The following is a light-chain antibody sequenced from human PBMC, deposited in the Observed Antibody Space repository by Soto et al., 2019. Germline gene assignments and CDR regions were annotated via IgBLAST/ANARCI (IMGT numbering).Light chain of an antibody. J-gene: IGKJ5*01. CDR3: QYFSSSLSIT. CDR2: GAS. CDR1: QSVRSTY. Sequence: EIVLTQSPGILSLSPGERATLSCRASQSVRSTYLAWYQQKPGQAPRLLIHGASSRATGIPDRFSGSGSGTDFTLTISRLEPVDFAVYYCQYFSSSLSITFGQGTRLEI. V-gene: IGKV3-20*01.